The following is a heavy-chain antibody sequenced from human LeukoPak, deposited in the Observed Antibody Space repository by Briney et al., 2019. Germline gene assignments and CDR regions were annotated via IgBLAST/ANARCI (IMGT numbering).Heavy chain of an antibody. CDR2: INPSGGST. CDR3: ATSSDWYGYFDY. J-gene: IGHJ4*02. D-gene: IGHD6-19*01. CDR1: GYTFNIYY. V-gene: IGHV1-46*02. Sequence: ASVKVSCKASGYTFNIYYIHWVRQAPGQGLEWMGIINPSGGSTGYAQKLQGRVTMTRDTSISTAYMDLSRLRSDDTAVYYCATSSDWYGYFDYWGQGTLVTVPS.